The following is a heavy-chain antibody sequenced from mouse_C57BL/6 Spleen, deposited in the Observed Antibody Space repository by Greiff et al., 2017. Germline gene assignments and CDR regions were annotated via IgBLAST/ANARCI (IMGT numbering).Heavy chain of an antibody. V-gene: IGHV1-4*01. D-gene: IGHD1-1*01. J-gene: IGHJ1*03. CDR3: ARSGNRGDWYFGV. CDR1: GYTFTSYT. CDR2: INPSSGYT. Sequence: QVQLQQSGAELARPGASVKMSCKASGYTFTSYTMHWVKQRPGQGLEWIGYINPSSGYTKYNQKFKDKATLTADKSSSTAYMQLSSLTSEDSAVYDCARSGNRGDWYFGVWGTGTTVTVSS.